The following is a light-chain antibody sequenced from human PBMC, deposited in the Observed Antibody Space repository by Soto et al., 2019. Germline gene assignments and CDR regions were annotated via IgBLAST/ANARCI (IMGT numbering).Light chain of an antibody. Sequence: QSVLTQPASVSGSPGQSITISCTGTSSDVGGYNYVSWYQQHPGKAPKLMIYDVNNRPSGVSNRFSGSKSGNTASLTISGLQAEDEADYYCSSYTRRNTYVFGTGTKVTVL. CDR2: DVN. CDR3: SSYTRRNTYV. J-gene: IGLJ1*01. CDR1: SSDVGGYNY. V-gene: IGLV2-14*01.